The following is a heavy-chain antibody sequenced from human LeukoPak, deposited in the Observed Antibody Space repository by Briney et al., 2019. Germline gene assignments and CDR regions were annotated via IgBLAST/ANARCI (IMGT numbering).Heavy chain of an antibody. CDR3: ARVEYCSSTSCYSGGWFDP. D-gene: IGHD2-2*02. J-gene: IGHJ5*02. CDR2: IYHSGST. Sequence: SETLSLTCAVSGGSISSGGYSWSWIRQPPGKGLEWIGYIYHSGSTYYNPSLKGRVTISVDRSKNQFSLKLSSVTAADTAVYYCARVEYCSSTSCYSGGWFDPWGQGTLVTVSS. CDR1: GGSISSGGYS. V-gene: IGHV4-30-2*01.